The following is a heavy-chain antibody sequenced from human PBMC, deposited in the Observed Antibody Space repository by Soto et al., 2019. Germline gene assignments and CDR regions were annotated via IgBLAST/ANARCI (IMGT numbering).Heavy chain of an antibody. V-gene: IGHV3-30*18. D-gene: IGHD6-13*01. J-gene: IGHJ4*02. CDR3: AKDRSNSWSFDY. CDR1: GFTFSSCG. Sequence: QVQLVESGGGVVQPGRSLRLSCAASGFTFSSCGMHWVRQAPGKGLEWVAVISDGGSNKYYADSVKGRFTISRDDSTNTLFLQMNSLRAEDTAVYYCAKDRSNSWSFDYWGQGTLVTVSS. CDR2: ISDGGSNK.